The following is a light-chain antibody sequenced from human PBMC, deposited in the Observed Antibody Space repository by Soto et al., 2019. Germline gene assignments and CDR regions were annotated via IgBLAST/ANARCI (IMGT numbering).Light chain of an antibody. CDR3: QQRSNWPPS. J-gene: IGKJ4*01. V-gene: IGKV3-11*01. CDR2: DAS. CDR1: QSVSKY. Sequence: ETVLTQSPPTLSLSPEEGATLSCRASQSVSKYLAWYQQKPGQAPRLLIYDASTRATGIPARFSGSGSGTDFTLTISSLEPEDFAVYYCQQRSNWPPSFGGGTKVEIK.